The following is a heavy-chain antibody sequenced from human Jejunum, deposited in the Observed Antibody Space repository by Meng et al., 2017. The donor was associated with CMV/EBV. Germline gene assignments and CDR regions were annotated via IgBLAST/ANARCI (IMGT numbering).Heavy chain of an antibody. J-gene: IGHJ4*02. D-gene: IGHD4-11*01. CDR3: ATLGVTTLPSDY. CDR2: ISASGAGT. Sequence: EVQWLESGGGLVQRGGSLRLSCAASGFTIITDDMIWVRQAPGKGLEWVSTISASGAGTYYADSVKGRFTISRDNSKNTLYLQMSSLRAEDTAIYYCATLGVTTLPSDYWGQGTLVTVSS. CDR1: GFTIITDD. V-gene: IGHV3-23*01.